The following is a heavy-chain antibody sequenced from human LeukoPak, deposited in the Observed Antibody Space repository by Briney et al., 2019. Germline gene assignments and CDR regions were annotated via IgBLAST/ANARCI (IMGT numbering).Heavy chain of an antibody. CDR1: GGSISSSSYY. V-gene: IGHV4-39*07. J-gene: IGHJ6*03. Sequence: PSETLSLTCTVSGGSISSSSYYWGWIRQPPGKGLEWIGSIYYSGSTYYNPSLKSRVTISVDTSKNQFSLKLSSVTAADTAVYYCARDYSSYEVWDDYYYYYMDVWGKGTTVTVSS. CDR2: IYYSGST. CDR3: ARDYSSYEVWDDYYYYYMDV. D-gene: IGHD4-11*01.